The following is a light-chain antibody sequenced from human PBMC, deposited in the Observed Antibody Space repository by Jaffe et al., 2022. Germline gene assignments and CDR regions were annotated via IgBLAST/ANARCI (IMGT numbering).Light chain of an antibody. Sequence: DIVMTQSPESLAVSLGERATINCKSSQSVLYSSNNKSYLAWYQQKPGQPPKLLIYWASTREFGVPDRFSGSGSGTDFTLTISSLQAEDVAVYYCQQYYSTPLTFGGGTKVEIK. CDR1: QSVLYSSNNKSY. V-gene: IGKV4-1*01. J-gene: IGKJ4*01. CDR3: QQYYSTPLT. CDR2: WAS.